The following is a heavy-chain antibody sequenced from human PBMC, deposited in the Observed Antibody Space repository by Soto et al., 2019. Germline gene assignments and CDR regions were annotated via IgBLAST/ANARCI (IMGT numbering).Heavy chain of an antibody. D-gene: IGHD3-22*01. CDR1: GGTFSSYA. V-gene: IGHV1-69*13. Sequence: ASVKVSCKASGGTFSSYAISWVRQAPGQGLEWMGGIIPIFGTANYAQKFQGRVTITADESTSTAYMELSSLRSEDTAVYYCARDKGITMIVGYAFDIWGQGTMVTVSS. CDR3: ARDKGITMIVGYAFDI. J-gene: IGHJ3*02. CDR2: IIPIFGTA.